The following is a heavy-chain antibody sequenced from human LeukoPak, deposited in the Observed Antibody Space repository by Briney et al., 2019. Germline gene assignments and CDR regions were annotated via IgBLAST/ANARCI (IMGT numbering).Heavy chain of an antibody. V-gene: IGHV5-51*01. CDR1: GYSFASYW. Sequence: GESLKISCKASGYSFASYWIGWVRQMSGKGLEWMAIIHPNDASTIYSPSFQGQVTISAVKSINTAYLQWSTLKASDTAIYYCARHNNWGFDYWDRGTLLTVSS. J-gene: IGHJ4*02. CDR2: IHPNDAST. CDR3: ARHNNWGFDY. D-gene: IGHD7-27*01.